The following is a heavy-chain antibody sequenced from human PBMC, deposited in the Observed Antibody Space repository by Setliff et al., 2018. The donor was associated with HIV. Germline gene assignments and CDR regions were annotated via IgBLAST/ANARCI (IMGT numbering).Heavy chain of an antibody. D-gene: IGHD2-15*01. CDR1: GGAFSNYA. CDR2: IIPIFGTA. CDR3: ARGGSGHYYYYGMDV. J-gene: IGHJ6*02. Sequence: SVKVSCKASGGAFSNYAISWVRQAPGQGLEWMGGIIPIFGTANYAQKFQGRVTITTDESTSTAYMELSSLRSEDTAVYYCARGGSGHYYYYGMDVWGQGTTVTVSS. V-gene: IGHV1-69*05.